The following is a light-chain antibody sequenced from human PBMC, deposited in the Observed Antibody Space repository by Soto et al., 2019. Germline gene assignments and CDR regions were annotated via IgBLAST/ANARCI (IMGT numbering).Light chain of an antibody. CDR2: DVS. CDR1: SSDDGGYNY. CDR3: CAYTISTTFSV. J-gene: IGLJ1*01. Sequence: QCVLTEPASVAGFGGQTITISCTGTSSDDGGYNYVCWYQQHPGKAPKPMIYDVSNRPSGVSNRFSGSKSGNTASLTISGLQAEDEADYYCCAYTISTTFSVFGTGTKVTVL. V-gene: IGLV2-14*01.